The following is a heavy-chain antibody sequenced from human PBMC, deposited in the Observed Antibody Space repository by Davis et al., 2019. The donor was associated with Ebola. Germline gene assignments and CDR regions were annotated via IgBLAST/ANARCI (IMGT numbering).Heavy chain of an antibody. CDR1: GFPFPNAW. V-gene: IGHV4-59*01. Sequence: GSLRLSCTASGFPFPNAWMSWVRQTPGKGLEWIGYSHYSGSTNYNPSLKSRVTISTDTSRSQFSLTLSSVTAADTAVYYCAKGSNCGTWGQGTLVTVSS. D-gene: IGHD1-20*01. J-gene: IGHJ4*02. CDR3: AKGSNCGT. CDR2: SHYSGST.